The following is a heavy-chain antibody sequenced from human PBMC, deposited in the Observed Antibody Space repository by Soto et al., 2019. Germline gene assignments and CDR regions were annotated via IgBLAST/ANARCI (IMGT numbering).Heavy chain of an antibody. CDR3: ARGTADGGYYGMDV. D-gene: IGHD4-17*01. CDR1: GGSFIGYY. Sequence: SETLSLTCAVYGGSFIGYYWSWSRQPPGKGLEWIGEINHSGSTNYNPSLKSRVTISVDTSKNQFSLKLSSVTAADTAVYYCARGTADGGYYGMDVWGQGTTVTVSS. V-gene: IGHV4-34*01. CDR2: INHSGST. J-gene: IGHJ6*02.